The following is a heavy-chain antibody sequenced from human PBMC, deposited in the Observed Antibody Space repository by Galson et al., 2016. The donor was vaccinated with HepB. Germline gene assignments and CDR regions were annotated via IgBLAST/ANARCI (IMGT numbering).Heavy chain of an antibody. Sequence: SVKVSCKASRGAFSRFAISWVRQAPGQGLEWMGGIIPLFGTANYAQKFQGRVTITADKSTDTAYMELNSLISEDTAVYYCAGGEGQWIQLWSSYYYYMDVWGKGTTVTVSS. CDR1: RGAFSRFA. D-gene: IGHD5-18*01. V-gene: IGHV1-69*06. J-gene: IGHJ6*03. CDR3: AGGEGQWIQLWSSYYYYMDV. CDR2: IIPLFGTA.